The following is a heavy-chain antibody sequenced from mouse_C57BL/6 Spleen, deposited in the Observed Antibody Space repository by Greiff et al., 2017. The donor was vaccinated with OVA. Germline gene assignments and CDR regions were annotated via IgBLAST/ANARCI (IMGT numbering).Heavy chain of an antibody. Sequence: QVQLQQPGAELVKPGASVKLSCKASGYTFTSYWMQWVKQRPGQGLEWIGEIDPSDSYTNYNQKFKGKATLTVDTSSSTAYMQLSSLTSEDSAVYYCARGKNLRAMDYWGKGTSVTVAS. D-gene: IGHD1-1*01. CDR2: IDPSDSYT. V-gene: IGHV1-50*01. CDR3: ARGKNLRAMDY. CDR1: GYTFTSYW. J-gene: IGHJ4*01.